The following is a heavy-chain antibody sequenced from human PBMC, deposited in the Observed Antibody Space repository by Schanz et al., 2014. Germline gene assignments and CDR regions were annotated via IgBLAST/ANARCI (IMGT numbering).Heavy chain of an antibody. Sequence: EEQLVESGGGLVQPGGSLRLSCAASGFTFSSYAMSWVRQAPGKGLEWVSAISGSGGSTYYADSVKGRFTISGDSSKYTVYLQINSLRADDTAVYYCAKGPYYYYYMDVWGNGTTVTVSS. CDR3: AKGPYYYYYMDV. V-gene: IGHV3-23*04. CDR1: GFTFSSYA. J-gene: IGHJ6*03. CDR2: ISGSGGST.